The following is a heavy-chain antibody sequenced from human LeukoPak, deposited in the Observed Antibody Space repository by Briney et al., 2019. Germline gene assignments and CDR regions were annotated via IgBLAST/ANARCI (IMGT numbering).Heavy chain of an antibody. CDR3: ASGCGSYGWQTNCFDS. Sequence: SVKLSCKASGGTFTSYAISWVRQAPGQGVEWMGGIIPIIGIANYAQKFQGRVTITAETSTSTAYMELCSLRSEDTGVQFCASGCGSYGWQTNCFDSWGQGPRVTVSS. J-gene: IGHJ5*01. CDR2: IIPIIGIA. CDR1: GGTFTSYA. D-gene: IGHD1-26*01. V-gene: IGHV1-69*10.